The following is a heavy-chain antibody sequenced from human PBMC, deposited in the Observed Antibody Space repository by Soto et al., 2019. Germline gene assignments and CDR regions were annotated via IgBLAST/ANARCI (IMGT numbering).Heavy chain of an antibody. CDR3: ARENEDIVLVPAAMQEGYNWFAP. Sequence: ASVKVSCKASGYTFTSYGISCVRQAPGQGLEWMGWISAYNGNTNYAQKLQGRVTMTTDTSTSTAYMELRSLRSDDTAVYYCARENEDIVLVPAAMQEGYNWFAPWGQGTLVTVSS. CDR1: GYTFTSYG. V-gene: IGHV1-18*01. D-gene: IGHD2-2*01. J-gene: IGHJ5*02. CDR2: ISAYNGNT.